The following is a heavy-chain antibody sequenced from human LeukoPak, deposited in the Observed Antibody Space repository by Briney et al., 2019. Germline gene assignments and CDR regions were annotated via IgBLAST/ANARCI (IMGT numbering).Heavy chain of an antibody. CDR2: MNPSSGNT. J-gene: IGHJ6*02. CDR3: ARVAYYYDSAGLYLNYFYGMDV. D-gene: IGHD3-22*01. V-gene: IGHV1-8*01. Sequence: ASVKVSCKASGYTFTSYDINWVRQATGQGLEWLGWMNPSSGNTGYAQKFQGRVTMTRDTSISTAYMELSSLRSEDTAVYYCARVAYYYDSAGLYLNYFYGMDVWGQGTTVTVSS. CDR1: GYTFTSYD.